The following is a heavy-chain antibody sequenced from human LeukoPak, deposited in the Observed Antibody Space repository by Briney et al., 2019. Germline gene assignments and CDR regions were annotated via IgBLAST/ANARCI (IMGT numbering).Heavy chain of an antibody. CDR1: GFTFSNYA. J-gene: IGHJ4*02. V-gene: IGHV3-23*01. D-gene: IGHD3-22*01. CDR3: AKSSSSGAFDY. Sequence: GGSLRLSCAASGFTFSNYAMRWVRQAPGKGLEWVSGISGSGDSTYYADSVKGRFTISRDNSKNTLYLQMNSLRAEDTAVYYCAKSSSSGAFDYWGQGTLVTVSS. CDR2: ISGSGDST.